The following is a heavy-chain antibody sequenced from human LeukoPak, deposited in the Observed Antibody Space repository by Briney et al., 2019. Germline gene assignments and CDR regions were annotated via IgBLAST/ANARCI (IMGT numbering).Heavy chain of an antibody. CDR3: GASPSATGTERYY. V-gene: IGHV5-51*01. CDR1: GYTFTTYW. D-gene: IGHD6-13*01. Sequence: GESLKISCKGSGYTFTTYWIGWVRQMPGKGLEWMGIIYPTDSDARYSPSFQGQVTISVDKSISTVYLQWNSLKASDSAMYYCGASPSATGTERYYWGQGTLVTVSS. J-gene: IGHJ4*02. CDR2: IYPTDSDA.